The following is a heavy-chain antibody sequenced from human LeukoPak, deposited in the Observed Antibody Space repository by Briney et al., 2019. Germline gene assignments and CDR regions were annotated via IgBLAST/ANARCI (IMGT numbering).Heavy chain of an antibody. CDR2: ISVGGSST. V-gene: IGHV3-74*01. CDR1: GFSFDDYA. D-gene: IGHD1-26*01. J-gene: IGHJ4*02. Sequence: GGSLRLSCEASGFSFDDYAMHWVRQAPGKGLVWVSRISVGGSSTSYADSVKGRFTISRDNDKNTLFLQMNSLRAEDTAVYYCARATPGWWELQRWGQGTLVTVSS. CDR3: ARATPGWWELQR.